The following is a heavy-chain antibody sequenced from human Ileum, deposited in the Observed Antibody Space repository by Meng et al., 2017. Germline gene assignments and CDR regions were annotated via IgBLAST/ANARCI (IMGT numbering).Heavy chain of an antibody. CDR1: GASISSHY. CDR3: ARLLDSSDWGWFDP. D-gene: IGHD3-22*01. V-gene: IGHV4-59*08. Sequence: QVQLQESGPGLVKPSETLALTCSASGASISSHYWTWIRQPPGKGLEYIGYISYRGGASYNPSLRSRVTMSVDTSKNQFSLNLSSVTAADTAVYYCARLLDSSDWGWFDPWGQGTLVTVSS. J-gene: IGHJ5*02. CDR2: ISYRGGA.